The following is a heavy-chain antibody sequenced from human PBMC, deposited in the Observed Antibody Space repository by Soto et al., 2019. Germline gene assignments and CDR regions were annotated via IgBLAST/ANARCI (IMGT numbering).Heavy chain of an antibody. V-gene: IGHV3-30-3*01. CDR2: ISHDGSNK. CDR3: ARDGLAAAGNPFDP. CDR1: GFTFSSYA. D-gene: IGHD6-13*01. J-gene: IGHJ5*02. Sequence: PGGSLRLSCAASGFTFSSYAMLWVRQAPGKGLEWVAVISHDGSNKYYADSVKGRFTISRDNSKNTLYLQMNSLRAEDTAVYYCARDGLAAAGNPFDPWGQGTLVTVSS.